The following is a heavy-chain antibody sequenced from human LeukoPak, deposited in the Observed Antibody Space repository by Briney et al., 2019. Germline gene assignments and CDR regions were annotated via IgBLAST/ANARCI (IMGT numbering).Heavy chain of an antibody. V-gene: IGHV1-8*03. D-gene: IGHD5-12*01. CDR1: GYTFTSYD. CDR3: ARASWIVAGTSFDY. J-gene: IGHJ4*01. Sequence: ASVKVSCKASGYTFTSYDINWVRQATGQGLEWMGWMNPNSGNTGYAQKFQGRVTITRNNSISTAYMELSSLRSEDTAVYYCARASWIVAGTSFDYWGQGTLVTASS. CDR2: MNPNSGNT.